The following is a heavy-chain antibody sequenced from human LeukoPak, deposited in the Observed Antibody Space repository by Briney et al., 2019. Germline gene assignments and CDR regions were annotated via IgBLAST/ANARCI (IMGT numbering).Heavy chain of an antibody. CDR1: GGSITSGDYY. V-gene: IGHV4-30-4*01. CDR3: ARPYYYDSRIDP. Sequence: KTSETLSLTCTVSGGSITSGDYYWSWIRQPPGKGLEWIAYVYYSGSTYYNPSLKSRVTMSADTSKNQFSLKLSSVTAADTAVYYCARPYYYDSRIDPWGQGTLVTVSS. CDR2: VYYSGST. J-gene: IGHJ5*02. D-gene: IGHD3-22*01.